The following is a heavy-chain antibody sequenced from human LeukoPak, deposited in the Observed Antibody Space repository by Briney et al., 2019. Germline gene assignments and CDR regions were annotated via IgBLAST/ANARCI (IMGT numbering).Heavy chain of an antibody. CDR2: ISYDGSNK. CDR3: AKIPATVRPLDY. J-gene: IGHJ4*02. D-gene: IGHD2-15*01. V-gene: IGHV3-30*18. Sequence: GGSLRLSCAASGLTFRGHTMHGVPEAPGKGVERVGVISYDGSNKYYADSVKGRFTISRDNSKNTLYLQMNSLRAEDTAVYYCAKIPATVRPLDYWGQGTLVTVSS. CDR1: GLTFRGHT.